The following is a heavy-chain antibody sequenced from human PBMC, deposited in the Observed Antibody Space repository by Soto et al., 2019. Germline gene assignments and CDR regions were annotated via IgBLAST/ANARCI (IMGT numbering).Heavy chain of an antibody. CDR2: IYHRGST. V-gene: IGHV4-31*03. J-gene: IGHJ4*01. CDR1: GGSISSGDYY. Sequence: QVELQESGPGLVKPSQTLSLTCTVSGGSISSGDYYWNWIRQHQGRGLEWIGYIYHRGSTKYNPSLKHRVTISVDTSKNKIFLKLSSLSAADTAFYYCVRAESVGNPVAADYWGHGTLVTVS. CDR3: VRAESVGNPVAADY. D-gene: IGHD2-15*01.